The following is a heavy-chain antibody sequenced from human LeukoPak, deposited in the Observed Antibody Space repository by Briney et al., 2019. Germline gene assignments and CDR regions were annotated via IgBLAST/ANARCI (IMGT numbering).Heavy chain of an antibody. CDR2: ISSSGSTI. J-gene: IGHJ3*02. D-gene: IGHD2/OR15-2a*01. Sequence: GGSLRLSCAASGFTVSSNYMSWVRQAPGKGLEWVSYISSSGSTIYYADSVKGRFTISRDNSKNTLYLQMNSLRAEDTAVYYCAKTFPGRGDSPAFDIWGQGTMVTVSS. CDR3: AKTFPGRGDSPAFDI. V-gene: IGHV3-11*01. CDR1: GFTVSSNY.